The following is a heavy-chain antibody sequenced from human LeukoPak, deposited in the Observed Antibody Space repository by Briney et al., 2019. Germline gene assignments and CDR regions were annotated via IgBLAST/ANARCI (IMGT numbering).Heavy chain of an antibody. CDR2: INHSGST. Sequence: TSETLSLTCAVYGGSFSAYYWSWIRQPPGKGLEWIGEINHSGSTNYNPSLKSRVTISVDTSKNQFSLKLSSVTAADTAVYYCASDSMVRGVSYWFDPWGQGTLVTVSS. J-gene: IGHJ5*02. V-gene: IGHV4-34*01. D-gene: IGHD3-10*01. CDR3: ASDSMVRGVSYWFDP. CDR1: GGSFSAYY.